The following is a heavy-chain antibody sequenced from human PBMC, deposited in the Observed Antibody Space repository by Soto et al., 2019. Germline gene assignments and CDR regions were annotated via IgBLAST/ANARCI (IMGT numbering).Heavy chain of an antibody. CDR2: VSHTGST. Sequence: QVQLQETGPGLVKPSETLSLTCTVSGGSIRPYYWTWIRQTPGQGLEWIGYVSHTGSTRYKTSLRSRVTISVDASKKQFSLKLPSVTADDTAVYYCARLLGGHGDSGGGTEYWGQGSPVTVSS. D-gene: IGHD4-17*01. V-gene: IGHV4-59*13. CDR3: ARLLGGHGDSGGGTEY. CDR1: GGSIRPYY. J-gene: IGHJ4*02.